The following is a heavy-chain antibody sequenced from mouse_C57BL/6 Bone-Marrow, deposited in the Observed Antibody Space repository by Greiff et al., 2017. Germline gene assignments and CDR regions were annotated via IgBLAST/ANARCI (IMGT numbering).Heavy chain of an antibody. CDR3: ARDQNWAEYYFYY. V-gene: IGHV5-4*01. J-gene: IGHJ2*01. CDR1: GFTFSSYA. D-gene: IGHD4-1*01. Sequence: EVQLVESGGGLVKPGGSLKLSCAASGFTFSSYAMSWVRQTPEKRLEWVATISGGGSYTYYPDNVKGRFTISRDNAKNNLYMQMSHLKSEDTAMYYCARDQNWAEYYFYYCGQGTTLTVSS. CDR2: ISGGGSYT.